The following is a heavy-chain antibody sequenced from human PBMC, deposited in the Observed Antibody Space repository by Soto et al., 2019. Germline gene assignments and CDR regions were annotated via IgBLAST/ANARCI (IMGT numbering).Heavy chain of an antibody. D-gene: IGHD3-22*01. CDR1: GYTFTSYY. J-gene: IGHJ6*02. CDR3: ARERRYYYDSSGTNDYYGMDV. V-gene: IGHV1-46*01. CDR2: INPSGGST. Sequence: ASVKVSCKASGYTFTSYYMHWVRQAPGQGLEWMGIINPSGGSTSYAQKFQGRVTITADKSTSTAYMELSSLRSEDTAVYYCARERRYYYDSSGTNDYYGMDVWGQGTTVTVSS.